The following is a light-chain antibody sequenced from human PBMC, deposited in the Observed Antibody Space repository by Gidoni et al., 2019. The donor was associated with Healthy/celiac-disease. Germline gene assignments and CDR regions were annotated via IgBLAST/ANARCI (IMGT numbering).Light chain of an antibody. CDR2: DAS. CDR3: QQRSNWPPGLT. V-gene: IGKV3-11*01. J-gene: IGKJ4*01. Sequence: EIVLTHSPATLSLSPGERATLSCRASQRVSSYLAWYQQKPGQAPRLLIYDASNRATGIPARFSGSGSGTDFTLTISSLEPEDFAVYYCQQRSNWPPGLTFGGGTKVEIK. CDR1: QRVSSY.